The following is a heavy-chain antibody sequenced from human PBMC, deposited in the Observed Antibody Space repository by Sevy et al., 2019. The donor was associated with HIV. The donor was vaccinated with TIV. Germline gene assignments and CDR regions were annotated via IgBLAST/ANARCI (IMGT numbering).Heavy chain of an antibody. CDR3: ARQGRGTGYYYMDV. CDR2: INAGNGNT. V-gene: IGHV1-3*01. J-gene: IGHJ6*03. Sequence: ASVKVSCKASGYTFTSYAMHWVRQAPGQRLEWMGWINAGNGNTKYSQKFQGRVTITRDTSASTAYMELSSLRSEDTAVYYCARQGRGTGYYYMDVWGKGTTVTVSS. CDR1: GYTFTSYA.